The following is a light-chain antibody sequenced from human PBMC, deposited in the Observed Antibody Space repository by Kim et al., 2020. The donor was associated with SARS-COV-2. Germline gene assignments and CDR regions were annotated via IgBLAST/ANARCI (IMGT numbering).Light chain of an antibody. V-gene: IGLV3-1*01. CDR3: PARDSSTVV. Sequence: SYELTQPPSVSVSPGQTASITCSGDKLGDKYACWYPQKPGQSPVLVIYQDSKRPSVTPERFSGPNSGNTATLTNSGTLAMDEADYYCPARDSSTVVSGGG. CDR1: KLGDKY. CDR2: QDS. J-gene: IGLJ2*01.